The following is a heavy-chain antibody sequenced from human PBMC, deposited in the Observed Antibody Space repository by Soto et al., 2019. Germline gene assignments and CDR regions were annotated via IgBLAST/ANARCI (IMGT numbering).Heavy chain of an antibody. CDR2: IYYSGST. D-gene: IGHD3-22*01. Sequence: SETLSLTCTVSGGSISSGGYYWSWIRQHPGKGLEWIGYIYYSGSTYYNPSLKSRVTISVDTSKNQFSLKLSSVTAADTAVCCCARDNSTDLYYDSSGYYYYYGMDVWGQGTTVTVSS. V-gene: IGHV4-31*03. J-gene: IGHJ6*02. CDR1: GGSISSGGYY. CDR3: ARDNSTDLYYDSSGYYYYYGMDV.